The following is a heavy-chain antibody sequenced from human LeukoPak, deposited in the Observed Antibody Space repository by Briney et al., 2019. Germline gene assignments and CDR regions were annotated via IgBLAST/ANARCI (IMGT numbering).Heavy chain of an antibody. J-gene: IGHJ4*02. CDR1: GFTFSTYA. Sequence: GGSLRLSCGASGFTFSTYAMSWARQAPGKGLEWVSSITGGGGTTYYADSVKGRFTISRDNSKNTLYLQMNSLRAEDTAVYYCAKDRVGLLSGKGPFDSWGQGTLVTVSS. V-gene: IGHV3-23*01. CDR2: ITGGGGTT. CDR3: AKDRVGLLSGKGPFDS. D-gene: IGHD3-10*01.